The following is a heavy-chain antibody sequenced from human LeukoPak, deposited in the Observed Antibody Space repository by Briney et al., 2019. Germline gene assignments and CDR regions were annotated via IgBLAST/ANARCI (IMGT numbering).Heavy chain of an antibody. J-gene: IGHJ4*02. Sequence: SETLSLTCTVSGGSISSYYWSWIRQPPGKGLEWIGYIYYSGSTNYNPSLKSRVTISVDTSKNQFSLKLSSVTAADTAVYYCARCYCSSTSCPIDYWGQGTLVTVS. CDR2: IYYSGST. V-gene: IGHV4-59*01. CDR1: GGSISSYY. CDR3: ARCYCSSTSCPIDY. D-gene: IGHD2-2*01.